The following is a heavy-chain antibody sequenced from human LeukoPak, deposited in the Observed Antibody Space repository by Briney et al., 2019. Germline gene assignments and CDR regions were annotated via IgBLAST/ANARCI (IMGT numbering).Heavy chain of an antibody. CDR3: AKDMSVAGTVMAY. CDR2: ISYDGSNK. Sequence: SGGSLRLSCAASGFTFSSYGMHWVRQAPGKGLEWVAVISYDGSNKYYADSVKGRFTISRDNSKNTLYLQMNSLRAEDTAVYYCAKDMSVAGTVMAYWGQGTLVTVSS. V-gene: IGHV3-30*18. D-gene: IGHD6-19*01. J-gene: IGHJ4*02. CDR1: GFTFSSYG.